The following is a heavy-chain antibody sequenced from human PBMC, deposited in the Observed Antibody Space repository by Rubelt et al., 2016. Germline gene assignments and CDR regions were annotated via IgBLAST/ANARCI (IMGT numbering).Heavy chain of an antibody. Sequence: YGMHWVRQAPGKGLEWVALIYYDGSNKYCADSVKGRFTISRDNSKNTLYLQMNSLRAEDTAVYYCTTVLGATFDAFNIWGQGTMVTVSS. CDR2: IYYDGSNK. D-gene: IGHD1-26*01. CDR3: TTVLGATFDAFNI. J-gene: IGHJ3*02. V-gene: IGHV3-33*01. CDR1: YG.